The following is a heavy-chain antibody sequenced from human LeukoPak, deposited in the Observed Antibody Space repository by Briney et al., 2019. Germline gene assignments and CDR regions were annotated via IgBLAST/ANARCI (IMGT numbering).Heavy chain of an antibody. D-gene: IGHD4-17*01. V-gene: IGHV3-74*01. CDR1: GFTFSSYW. CDR3: ARGHDYGDYVSF. Sequence: PGGSLRLSCAASGFTFSSYWMHWVRQAPGKGLVWVSRINSDGSCTSYADSVKGRFTISRDNAKNTLYLQMNSLRAEDTAVYYCARGHDYGDYVSFWGQGTLVTVSS. CDR2: INSDGSCT. J-gene: IGHJ4*02.